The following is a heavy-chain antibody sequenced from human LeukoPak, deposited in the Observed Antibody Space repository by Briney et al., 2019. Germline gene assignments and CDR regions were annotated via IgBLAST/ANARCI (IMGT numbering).Heavy chain of an antibody. CDR1: GGSISNYY. D-gene: IGHD1-14*01. Sequence: KPSETLSLTCTVSGGSISNYYWSWIRQPPGKGLEWIGYIYYSGSTNYNPSLKSRVTISVDTSKNQFSLKLSSVTAADTAVYYCARRSVAGTLDYWGQGTLVTVSS. CDR2: IYYSGST. CDR3: ARRSVAGTLDY. J-gene: IGHJ4*02. V-gene: IGHV4-59*08.